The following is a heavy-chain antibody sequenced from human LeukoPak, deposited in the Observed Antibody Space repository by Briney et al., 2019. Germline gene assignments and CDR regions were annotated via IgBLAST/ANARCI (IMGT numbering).Heavy chain of an antibody. V-gene: IGHV3-30*17. Sequence: PGGSLRLSCAASGYTFSSYAMNWVRQAPGKGLEWVAVISHDGGNKYYGDSVKGRFTVSRDNSKNTVYLQMNSLRPDDTAVYYCAKVGEKNMVEAFEIWGQGTRVTVSP. CDR3: AKVGEKNMVEAFEI. CDR2: ISHDGGNK. D-gene: IGHD2/OR15-2a*01. J-gene: IGHJ3*02. CDR1: GYTFSSYA.